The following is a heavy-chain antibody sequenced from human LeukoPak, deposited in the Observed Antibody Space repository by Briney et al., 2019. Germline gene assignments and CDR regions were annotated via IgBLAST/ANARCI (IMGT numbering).Heavy chain of an antibody. D-gene: IGHD3-10*01. Sequence: SETLSLTCAVYGGSFSGYYWSWIRQPPGKGLEWIGEINHSGSTNYNPSLKSRVTISVDTSKNQFSLKLSSVTAADTAVYYCARGDYYGSGSYRRPRDFDYWGQGTLVTVSS. J-gene: IGHJ4*02. CDR2: INHSGST. V-gene: IGHV4-34*01. CDR3: ARGDYYGSGSYRRPRDFDY. CDR1: GGSFSGYY.